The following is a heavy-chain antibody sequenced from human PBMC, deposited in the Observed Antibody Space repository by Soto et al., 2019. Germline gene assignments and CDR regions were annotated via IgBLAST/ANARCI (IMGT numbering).Heavy chain of an antibody. Sequence: QVQLVESGGGVVQPGRSLRLSCAASGFTFSSYGMHWVRQAPGKGLEWVAVIWYDGSNKYYADSVKGRFTISRDNSKNTLYLHMNSLNAEDTDVYYYARDLAQLVGSTPGGYWGQGTLVTVSS. V-gene: IGHV3-33*01. J-gene: IGHJ4*02. CDR1: GFTFSSYG. CDR2: IWYDGSNK. D-gene: IGHD2-15*01. CDR3: ARDLAQLVGSTPGGY.